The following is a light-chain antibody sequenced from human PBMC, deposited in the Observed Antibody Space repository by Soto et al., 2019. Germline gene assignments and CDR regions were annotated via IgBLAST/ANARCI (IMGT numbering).Light chain of an antibody. CDR1: QSVSID. Sequence: EIVVSKSPATLSVSPGERATLSCRASQSVSIDLAWYQQTPGQAPRLLIYGASTRATGIPARFSGSGSGTEFTLTISSLLPADDATHYCHQYYSYSPFTFGHGTKVDI. CDR2: GAS. V-gene: IGKV3-15*01. CDR3: HQYYSYSPFT. J-gene: IGKJ3*01.